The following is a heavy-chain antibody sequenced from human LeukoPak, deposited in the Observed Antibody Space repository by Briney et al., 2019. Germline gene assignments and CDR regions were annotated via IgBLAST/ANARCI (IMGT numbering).Heavy chain of an antibody. J-gene: IGHJ4*02. CDR2: IIPIFGTA. Sequence: SVKVSCKVSGYTLTELSMHWVRQAPGQGLEWMGRIIPIFGTANYAQKFQGRVTITTDESTSTAYMELSSLRSEDTAVYYCARGRWELLSLGYWGQGTLVTVSS. V-gene: IGHV1-69*05. CDR1: GYTLTELS. CDR3: ARGRWELLSLGY. D-gene: IGHD1-26*01.